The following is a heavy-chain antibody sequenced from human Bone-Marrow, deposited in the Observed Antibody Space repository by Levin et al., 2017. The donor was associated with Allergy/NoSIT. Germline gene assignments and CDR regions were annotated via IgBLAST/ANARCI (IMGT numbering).Heavy chain of an antibody. D-gene: IGHD6-13*01. CDR1: GFTLSTYA. J-gene: IGHJ4*02. CDR2: ISRSGNAI. V-gene: IGHV3-48*01. CDR3: ARDSGIAGADDY. Sequence: HGESLKISCAASGFTLSTYAMTWVRQAPGKGLEWVSYISRSGNAIYGDSVKGRFSISRDNAKNSLYLQMSSLRAEDTAVYYCARDSGIAGADDYWGQGTLVTVSS.